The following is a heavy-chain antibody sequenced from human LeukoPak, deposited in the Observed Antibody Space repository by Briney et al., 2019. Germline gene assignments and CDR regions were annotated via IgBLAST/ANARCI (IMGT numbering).Heavy chain of an antibody. CDR1: GGSFSGYY. Sequence: PSETLSLTCAAYGGSFSGYYWSWIRQPPGKGLEWIGEINHSGGTNYNPSLKSRVTISVDTSKNQFSLKLSSVTAADTAVYYCARGGGAYYVDYWGQGALVTVSS. CDR2: INHSGGT. J-gene: IGHJ4*02. V-gene: IGHV4-34*01. CDR3: ARGGGAYYVDY. D-gene: IGHD4-23*01.